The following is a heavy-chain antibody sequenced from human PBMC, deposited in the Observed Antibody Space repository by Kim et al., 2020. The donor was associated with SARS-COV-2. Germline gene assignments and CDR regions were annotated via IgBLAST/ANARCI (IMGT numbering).Heavy chain of an antibody. Sequence: ASVKVSCKASGYTFTGYYMHWVRQAPGQGLEWMGWINPNSGGTNYAQKFQGRVTMTRDTSISTAYMELSRLRSDDTAVYYCAREYYYDSSGYSYYYYYYGMDVWGQGTTVTVSS. D-gene: IGHD3-22*01. J-gene: IGHJ6*02. CDR2: INPNSGGT. CDR3: AREYYYDSSGYSYYYYYYGMDV. CDR1: GYTFTGYY. V-gene: IGHV1-2*02.